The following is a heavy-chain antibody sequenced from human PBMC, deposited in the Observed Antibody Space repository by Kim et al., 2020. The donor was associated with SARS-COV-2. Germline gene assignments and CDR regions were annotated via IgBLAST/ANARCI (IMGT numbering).Heavy chain of an antibody. Sequence: YADSVKGRFTISRDNSKNTLYLQMNSLRAEDTAVYYCARGNSGTYYGIDSWGQGTLVTVSS. V-gene: IGHV3-30*01. D-gene: IGHD1-26*01. J-gene: IGHJ4*02. CDR3: ARGNSGTYYGIDS.